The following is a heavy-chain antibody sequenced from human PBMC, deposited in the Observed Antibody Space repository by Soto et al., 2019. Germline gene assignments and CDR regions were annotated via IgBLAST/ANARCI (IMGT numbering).Heavy chain of an antibody. CDR1: GYSFTSLD. CDR2: MEPSTGRT. D-gene: IGHD1-26*01. V-gene: IGHV1-8*01. Sequence: EASVKVSCKASGYSFTSLDINWVRQTAGQGLEWMGWMEPSTGRTGYAQKFQDRVTMTRDTSINTAYMELTTLTSDDTAFYYCARGVSAGVDYWGQGTLVTVSS. J-gene: IGHJ4*02. CDR3: ARGVSAGVDY.